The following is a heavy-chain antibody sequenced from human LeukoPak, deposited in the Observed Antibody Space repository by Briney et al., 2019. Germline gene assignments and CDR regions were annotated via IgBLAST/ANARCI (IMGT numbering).Heavy chain of an antibody. CDR1: GFTFSSYS. CDR2: ISSSSSYI. Sequence: GGSLRLSCAAPGFTFSSYSMNWVRQAPGKGLEWVSSISSSSSYIYYADSVKGRFTISRDNAKNSLYLQMNSLRAEDTAVYYCARVCATGDFWSGYYGYYYYMDVWGKGTTVTVSS. V-gene: IGHV3-21*01. D-gene: IGHD3-3*01. J-gene: IGHJ6*03. CDR3: ARVCATGDFWSGYYGYYYYMDV.